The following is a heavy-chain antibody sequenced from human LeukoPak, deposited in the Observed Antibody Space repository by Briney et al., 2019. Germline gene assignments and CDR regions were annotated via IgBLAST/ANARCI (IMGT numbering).Heavy chain of an antibody. D-gene: IGHD4-11*01. J-gene: IGHJ4*02. CDR1: GGSFSGYY. Sequence: SETLSLTCAVYGGSFSGYYWSWIRQPAGKGLEWIGRIYTSGSTNYNPSLKSRVTMSVDTSKNQFSLKLSSVTAADTAVYYCARGPTTVTRAFDYWGQGTLVTVSS. CDR2: IYTSGST. CDR3: ARGPTTVTRAFDY. V-gene: IGHV4-59*10.